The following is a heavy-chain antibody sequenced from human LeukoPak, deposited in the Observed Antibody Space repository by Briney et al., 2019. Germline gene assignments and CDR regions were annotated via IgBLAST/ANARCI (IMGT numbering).Heavy chain of an antibody. Sequence: GSLRLSCAASGFTFSSYSMNWVRQAPGKGLEWVSSISSSSSYIYYADSVKGRFTISRDNAKNSLYLQMNSLRAEDTAVYYCARDREDYSNVWFDPWGQGSPVTVSS. CDR2: ISSSSSYI. J-gene: IGHJ5*02. D-gene: IGHD2-15*01. V-gene: IGHV3-21*01. CDR3: ARDREDYSNVWFDP. CDR1: GFTFSSYS.